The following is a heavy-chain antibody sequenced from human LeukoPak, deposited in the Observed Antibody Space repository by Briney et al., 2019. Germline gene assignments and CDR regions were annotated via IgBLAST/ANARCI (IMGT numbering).Heavy chain of an antibody. J-gene: IGHJ3*02. Sequence: PGGSLRLSCAASGFTFSSYAMHWVRQAPGKGLEWVAVISYDGSNKYYADSVKGRFTISRDNAKNSLYLQMNSLRAEDTAVYYCAREGVIVVDAFDIWGQGTMVTVSS. V-gene: IGHV3-30*04. CDR3: AREGVIVVDAFDI. CDR2: ISYDGSNK. CDR1: GFTFSSYA. D-gene: IGHD3-22*01.